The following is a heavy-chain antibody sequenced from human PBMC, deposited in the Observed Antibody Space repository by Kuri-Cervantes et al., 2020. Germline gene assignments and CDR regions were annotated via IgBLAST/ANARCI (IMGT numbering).Heavy chain of an antibody. V-gene: IGHV3-30*18. CDR3: AKEEWGYGDYGEDGVDY. D-gene: IGHD4-17*01. J-gene: IGHJ4*02. CDR2: ISYDGSNK. CDR1: GFTFSSYS. Sequence: GGSLRLSCAASGFTFSSYSMNWVRQAPGKGLEWVAVISYDGSNKYYADSVKGRFTISRDNSKNTLYLQMNSLRAEDTAVYYCAKEEWGYGDYGEDGVDYWGQGALVTVSS.